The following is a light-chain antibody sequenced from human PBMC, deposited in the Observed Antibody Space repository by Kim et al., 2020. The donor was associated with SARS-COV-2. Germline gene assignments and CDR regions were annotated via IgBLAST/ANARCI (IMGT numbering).Light chain of an antibody. CDR3: QKYNNWPPWT. Sequence: SPGERATLSCRASPSASSNLAWYQQKPAQAPRLLIYGASTRATGIPARCSGSGSGTEFTLTISSLQSEEFAVYYCQKYNNWPPWTFGQGTKVDIK. CDR2: GAS. J-gene: IGKJ1*01. CDR1: PSASSN. V-gene: IGKV3-15*01.